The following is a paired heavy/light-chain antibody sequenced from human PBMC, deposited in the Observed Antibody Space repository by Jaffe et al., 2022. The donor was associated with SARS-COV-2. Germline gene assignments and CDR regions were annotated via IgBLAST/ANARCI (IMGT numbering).Heavy chain of an antibody. Sequence: QVQLVQSGAEVKEPGASVRVSCTASGYTFTSYGISWVRQAPGQGLEWMGWISANNGDTNYALKVRGRVTMTTDTSTSTAYMELRSLRSDDTAVYYCVRRRPNISGSVTDYWGQGTLVTVSS. J-gene: IGHJ4*02. CDR2: ISANNGDT. CDR3: VRRRPNISGSVTDY. CDR1: GYTFTSYG. V-gene: IGHV1-18*01. D-gene: IGHD6-19*01.
Light chain of an antibody. CDR1: QSISSY. CDR2: GAS. Sequence: EIVLTQSPGTLSLSPGERATLSCRVSQSISSYLAWYQQKPGQAPRLLIYGASSRATGIPDRFSGSGSGTDFTLTITRLEPEDFAVYYCQQYGTSPAVTFGGGTKVEI. V-gene: IGKV3-20*01. CDR3: QQYGTSPAVT. J-gene: IGKJ4*01.